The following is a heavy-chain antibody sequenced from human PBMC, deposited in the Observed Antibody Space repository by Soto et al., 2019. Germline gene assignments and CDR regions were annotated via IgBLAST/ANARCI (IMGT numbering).Heavy chain of an antibody. Sequence: ASVKVSCKASGYTFTSYGISWVRQAPGQGLEWMGWISAYNGNTNYAKKLQGRVTMTTDTSTSTAYMELRSLRSDDTAVYYCARVATVADYYYYGMDVWGQGTTVTVSS. CDR1: GYTFTSYG. V-gene: IGHV1-18*01. CDR3: ARVATVADYYYYGMDV. J-gene: IGHJ6*02. D-gene: IGHD4-4*01. CDR2: ISAYNGNT.